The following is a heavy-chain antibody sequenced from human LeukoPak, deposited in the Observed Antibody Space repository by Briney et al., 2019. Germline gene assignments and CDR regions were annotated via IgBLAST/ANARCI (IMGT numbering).Heavy chain of an antibody. D-gene: IGHD6-13*01. CDR3: ARQAYSSNLGWFDP. CDR1: GGSISSSTYY. V-gene: IGHV4-39*01. CDR2: SYNSGST. Sequence: SETLSLTCSVSGGSISSSTYYWGWIRQPPGKGLEWIGNSYNSGSTYDNPSLKSRVTISVATSKLQFSLKLRSVTAADTAVYYCARQAYSSNLGWFDPWGQGTLVTVSS. J-gene: IGHJ5*02.